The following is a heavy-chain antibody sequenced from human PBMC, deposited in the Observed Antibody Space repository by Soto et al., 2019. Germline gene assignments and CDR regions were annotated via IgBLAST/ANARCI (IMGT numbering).Heavy chain of an antibody. CDR2: ISYDGSNK. D-gene: IGHD3-3*01. J-gene: IGHJ4*02. CDR3: AKDEGGRKFGVVIKGKDY. V-gene: IGHV3-30*18. Sequence: QVQLVESGGGVVQPGRSLRLSCAASGFTFSSYGMHWVRQAPGKGLEWVAVISYDGSNKYYADSVKGRFTISRDNSKNTLYLQMNSLRAEDTAVYYCAKDEGGRKFGVVIKGKDYRGQGTLVTVSS. CDR1: GFTFSSYG.